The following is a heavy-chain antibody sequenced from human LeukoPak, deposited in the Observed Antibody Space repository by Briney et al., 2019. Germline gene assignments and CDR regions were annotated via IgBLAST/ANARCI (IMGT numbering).Heavy chain of an antibody. CDR3: ARGGGTRTH. J-gene: IGHJ4*02. D-gene: IGHD2-15*01. CDR1: GFTFSTFW. V-gene: IGHV3-7*01. CDR2: IKQDGSEK. Sequence: GGSLRLSCAASGFTFSTFWMSWVRQAPGNVLEWVANIKQDGSEKNYVDSVKGRFTISRDNARNSVYLQMNSVTAEDTAVYYCARGGGTRTHWGRGVLVTVSS.